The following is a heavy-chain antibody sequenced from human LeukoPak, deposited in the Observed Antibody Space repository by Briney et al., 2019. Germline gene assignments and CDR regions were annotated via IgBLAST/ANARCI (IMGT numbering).Heavy chain of an antibody. CDR3: AKPVSGGLAVTADWFHP. D-gene: IGHD6-19*01. V-gene: IGHV3-23*01. J-gene: IGHJ5*01. CDR2: INANSATT. CDR1: GFAFSFYA. Sequence: AGGSLRLSCAASGFAFSFYAMIWLRQPPGKGLEWVSTINANSATTSYAASVRGRFTIYRDNSKNTLYLQVNTLRADDTATYYCAKPVSGGLAVTADWFHPWGQGTLVVVSS.